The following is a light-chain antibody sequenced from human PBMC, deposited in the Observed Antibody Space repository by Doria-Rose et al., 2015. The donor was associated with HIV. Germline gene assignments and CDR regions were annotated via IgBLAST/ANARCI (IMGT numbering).Light chain of an antibody. Sequence: EIVLTQSPGTLSLSPGERATLSCRASRSFSSTYLAWYQQKPGQAPSLLIYDGSTRATGIPDRFSASGSGTDFTLTINRLEPEGFALYYCHQYGTSWTFGQGTKVEI. CDR2: DGS. CDR1: RSFSSTY. J-gene: IGKJ1*01. CDR3: HQYGTSWT. V-gene: IGKV3-20*01.